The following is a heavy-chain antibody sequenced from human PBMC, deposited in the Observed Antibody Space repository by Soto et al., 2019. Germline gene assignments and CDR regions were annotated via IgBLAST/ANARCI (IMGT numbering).Heavy chain of an antibody. Sequence: AGSLRLSCAASGFTFSSYSMNWDTPPPGKGLEWVAVISYDGSNKYYADSVKGRFTISRDNSKNTLYLQMNSLRAEDTAFYYCARTAAGTGNYFDYWGQGTLVTVSS. J-gene: IGHJ4*02. CDR1: GFTFSSYS. V-gene: IGHV3-30*03. D-gene: IGHD6-13*01. CDR3: ARTAAGTGNYFDY. CDR2: ISYDGSNK.